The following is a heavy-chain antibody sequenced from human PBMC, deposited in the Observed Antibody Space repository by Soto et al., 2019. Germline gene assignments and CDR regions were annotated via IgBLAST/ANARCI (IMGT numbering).Heavy chain of an antibody. V-gene: IGHV4-4*02. CDR2: IYHSGST. Sequence: QVQLQESGPGLVKPSGTLSLTCAVSGGSISSSNWWSWVRQPPGKGLEWIGEIYHSGSTNYNPSLKSRVTISVDKSKNQFSLKLSSVTAADTAVYYCARTRQARASGWYTNWFDPWGQGTLVTVSS. J-gene: IGHJ5*02. CDR1: GGSISSSNW. D-gene: IGHD6-19*01. CDR3: ARTRQARASGWYTNWFDP.